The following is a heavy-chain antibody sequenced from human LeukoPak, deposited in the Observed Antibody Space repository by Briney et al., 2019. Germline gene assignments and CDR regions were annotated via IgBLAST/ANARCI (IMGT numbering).Heavy chain of an antibody. CDR3: AKDSSFTIFGVVNYMDV. CDR2: ISWNSGSI. D-gene: IGHD3-3*01. CDR1: GFTFDDYA. J-gene: IGHJ6*03. Sequence: GRSLRLSCAASGFTFDDYAMHWVRQAPGKGLEWVSGISWNSGSIGYADSVKGRFTISRDNAKNSLYLQMNSLRAEDMALYYCAKDSSFTIFGVVNYMDVWGKGTTVTVSS. V-gene: IGHV3-9*03.